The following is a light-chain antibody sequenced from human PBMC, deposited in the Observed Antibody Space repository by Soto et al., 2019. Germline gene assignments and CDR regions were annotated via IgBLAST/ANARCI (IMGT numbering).Light chain of an antibody. Sequence: QSALTQPASVSGYPGHSLTLSCTGTSSDAGGYDFVSWYRQYPGQAPKILIYEVTHRPSGVPDRFSGSKSGNTASLTTSALQADDEADYYCSSYTITSSPVCGPETKVTVL. CDR1: SSDAGGYDF. V-gene: IGLV2-14*01. CDR2: EVT. CDR3: SSYTITSSPV. J-gene: IGLJ1*01.